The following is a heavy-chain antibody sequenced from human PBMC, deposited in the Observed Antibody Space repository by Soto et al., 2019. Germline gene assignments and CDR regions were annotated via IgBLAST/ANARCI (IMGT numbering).Heavy chain of an antibody. CDR3: AGTRRPRSLHDY. J-gene: IGHJ4*02. Sequence: QLQLQESGPGLVKPSETLSLTCTVSGGSISSSSYYWGWIRQPPGKGLEWIGSIYYSGSTYYNPSLKSRVTISVVPSQNQFTPKPSSVNAPNQAVYYCAGTRRPRSLHDYWGQGTLVTVSS. V-gene: IGHV4-39*01. CDR1: GGSISSSSYY. CDR2: IYYSGST. D-gene: IGHD1-26*01.